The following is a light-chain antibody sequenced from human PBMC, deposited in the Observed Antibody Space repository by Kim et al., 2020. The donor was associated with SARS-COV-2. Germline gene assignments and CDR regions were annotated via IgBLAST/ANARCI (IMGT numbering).Light chain of an antibody. Sequence: DIQMTQSPSSLSASVGDRVTLTCRAGQSITNYLNWYQQKPGKAPKLLIYAASSLQSGVPSRFSGSGSGTDFTLTISSLQPEDFATYYCQQSYSTPLTFGGGTKVDIK. CDR1: QSITNY. V-gene: IGKV1-39*01. J-gene: IGKJ4*01. CDR3: QQSYSTPLT. CDR2: AAS.